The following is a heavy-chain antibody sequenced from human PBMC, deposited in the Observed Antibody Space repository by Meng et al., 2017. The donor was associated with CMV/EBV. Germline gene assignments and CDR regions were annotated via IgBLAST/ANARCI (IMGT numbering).Heavy chain of an antibody. V-gene: IGHV1-8*03. J-gene: IGHJ5*02. CDR3: ARVGIYYDFLSGSPTGGWFDP. CDR1: GYTFTSYD. CDR2: MNPNSGNT. Sequence: ASVQVSCKASGYTFTSYDINWVRQATGQGLEWMGWMNPNSGNTGYAQKFQGRVAITRNTSISTAYMELSSLRSEDTAVYYCARVGIYYDFLSGSPTGGWFDPWGQGTLVTVSS. D-gene: IGHD3-3*01.